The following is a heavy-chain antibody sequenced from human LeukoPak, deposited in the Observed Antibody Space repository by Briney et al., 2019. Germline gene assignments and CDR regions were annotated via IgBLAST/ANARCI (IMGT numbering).Heavy chain of an antibody. CDR2: ISYDGSNK. D-gene: IGHD3-3*01. J-gene: IGHJ6*03. Sequence: PGGSLRLSCAASGFTFSSYAMHWVGQAPGKGLEWVSVISYDGSNKYYADSVKGRFTISRDNSKNTLYLQMNSLRAEDTAVYYCARDYAIFGVVHFYYMDVWGKGTTVTVSS. CDR3: ARDYAIFGVVHFYYMDV. CDR1: GFTFSSYA. V-gene: IGHV3-30-3*01.